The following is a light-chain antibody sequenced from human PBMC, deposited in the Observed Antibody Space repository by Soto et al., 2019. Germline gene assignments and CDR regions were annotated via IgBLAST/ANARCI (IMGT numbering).Light chain of an antibody. CDR1: QGISRTY. CDR3: QRYGG. J-gene: IGKJ1*01. CDR2: ATS. V-gene: IGKV3-20*01. Sequence: TQSPSSLSASVGYRVTITCRASQGISRTYLAWYQQKPVQAPRLLIYATSSRATGIPDRFSGSGSGTDFTLTISRLDPEDFAVYYCQRYGGFGQGTKVDTK.